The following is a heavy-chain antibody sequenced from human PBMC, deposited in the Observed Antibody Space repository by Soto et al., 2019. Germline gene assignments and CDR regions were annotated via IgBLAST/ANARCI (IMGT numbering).Heavy chain of an antibody. CDR2: ISGSGGST. CDR3: AKFKWSSSRPFYYYYGMDV. CDR1: GFTFSSYA. J-gene: IGHJ6*02. V-gene: IGHV3-23*01. D-gene: IGHD6-13*01. Sequence: GGSLRLSCAASGFTFSSYAMSWVRQAPGKGLEWVSAISGSGGSTYYADSVKGRFTISRDNSKNTLYLQMNSLRAEDTAVYYCAKFKWSSSRPFYYYYGMDVWGQGTTVTVSS.